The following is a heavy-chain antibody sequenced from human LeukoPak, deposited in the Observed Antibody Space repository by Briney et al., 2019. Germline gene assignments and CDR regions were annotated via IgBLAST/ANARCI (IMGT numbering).Heavy chain of an antibody. Sequence: PGGSLRLSCSASGFTFSNYAMTWVRLAPGKGLEWVSGITGGGAATYYPDSVRGRFTISRDNSKNTLYLQMNILRVDDTAIYYCAKDHAAYGDRGLWGQGTLVTVSS. CDR2: ITGGGAAT. J-gene: IGHJ4*02. V-gene: IGHV3-23*01. D-gene: IGHD4-17*01. CDR1: GFTFSNYA. CDR3: AKDHAAYGDRGL.